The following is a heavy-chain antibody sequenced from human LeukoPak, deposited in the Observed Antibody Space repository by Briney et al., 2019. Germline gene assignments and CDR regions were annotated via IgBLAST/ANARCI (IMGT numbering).Heavy chain of an antibody. Sequence: PGGSLRLSCAASGFTVSSSYMSWVRQAPGKGLEWVSIIYSGGSTYYADSVKGRFTISRDNSKNTLYLQMNSLRAEDTAVYYCARALYYYDSSGYYGNWGQGTLVTVSS. CDR1: GFTVSSSY. CDR3: ARALYYYDSSGYYGN. D-gene: IGHD3-22*01. CDR2: IYSGGST. V-gene: IGHV3-53*01. J-gene: IGHJ4*02.